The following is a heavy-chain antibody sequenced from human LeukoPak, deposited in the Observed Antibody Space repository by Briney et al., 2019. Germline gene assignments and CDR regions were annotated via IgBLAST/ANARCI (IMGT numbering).Heavy chain of an antibody. V-gene: IGHV4-4*07. Sequence: PSETLSLTCTVSGGSISSYYWSWIRQPAGKGLEWVGRIYTNGSTNYNPSLKSRVTMSVDTSKNQFSLKLSSVTAADTAVYYCARGQDGSGRRTAGYYYYMDVWGKGTTVTISS. CDR2: IYTNGST. CDR1: GGSISSYY. CDR3: ARGQDGSGRRTAGYYYYMDV. J-gene: IGHJ6*03. D-gene: IGHD3-10*01.